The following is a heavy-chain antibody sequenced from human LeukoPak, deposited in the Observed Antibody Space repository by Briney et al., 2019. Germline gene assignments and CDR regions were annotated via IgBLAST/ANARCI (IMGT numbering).Heavy chain of an antibody. CDR1: DGSISGYY. CDR2: IYYTGSA. Sequence: PSETLSLTCTVSDGSISGYYWTWIRQPPEKGLEWIGYIYYTGSAIYNASLKSRVTISVDTSKNQFSLHLSSVTAADTAVYYCARDDSRDGSNYNYYGTDVWGQGTTVTVSS. J-gene: IGHJ6*02. D-gene: IGHD5-24*01. V-gene: IGHV4-59*01. CDR3: ARDDSRDGSNYNYYGTDV.